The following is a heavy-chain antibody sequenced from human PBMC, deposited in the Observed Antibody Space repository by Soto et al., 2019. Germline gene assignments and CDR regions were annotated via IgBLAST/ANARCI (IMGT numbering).Heavy chain of an antibody. Sequence: GGSLRLSCAASGFTVSSNYMSWVRQAPGKGLEWVSVIYSGGSTYYADSVKGRFTISRDNSKNTLYLQMNSLRAEDTAVYYCATSPEVPSSGYFDYWGQGTLVTVSS. V-gene: IGHV3-53*01. J-gene: IGHJ4*02. D-gene: IGHD3-22*01. CDR3: ATSPEVPSSGYFDY. CDR2: IYSGGST. CDR1: GFTVSSNY.